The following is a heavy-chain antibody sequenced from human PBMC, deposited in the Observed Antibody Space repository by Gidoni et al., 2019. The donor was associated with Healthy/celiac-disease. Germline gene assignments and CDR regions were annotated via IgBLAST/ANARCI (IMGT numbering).Heavy chain of an antibody. V-gene: IGHV4-61*02. CDR3: ARDYGYIDY. J-gene: IGHJ4*02. CDR2: IYTSGST. CDR1: GGSISSGSYY. Sequence: VQLQESGPGLVKPSQTLSLTCTVSGGSISSGSYYWSWIRQPAGKGLEWIGRIYTSGSTNYNPSLKSRVTISVDTSKNQFSLKLSSVTAADTAVYYCARDYGYIDYWGQGTLVTVSS. D-gene: IGHD5-18*01.